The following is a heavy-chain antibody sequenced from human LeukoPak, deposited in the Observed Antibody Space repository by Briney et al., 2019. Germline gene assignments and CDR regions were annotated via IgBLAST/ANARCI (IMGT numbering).Heavy chain of an antibody. D-gene: IGHD2-15*01. CDR2: INHSGST. CDR3: ARGAPKGYCSGGSCYSRGRMTSTINWFDP. J-gene: IGHJ5*02. V-gene: IGHV4-34*01. CDR1: GGSFSGYY. Sequence: SETLSLTCAVYGGSFSGYYWSWIRQPPGKGLESIGEINHSGSTNYNPSLKSRVTISVDTSKNQFSLKLSSVTAADTAVYYCARGAPKGYCSGGSCYSRGRMTSTINWFDPWGQGTLVTVSS.